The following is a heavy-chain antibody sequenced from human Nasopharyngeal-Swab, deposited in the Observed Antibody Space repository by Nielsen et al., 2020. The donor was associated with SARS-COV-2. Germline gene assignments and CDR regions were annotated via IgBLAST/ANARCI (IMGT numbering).Heavy chain of an antibody. D-gene: IGHD1-7*01. CDR1: RGTFSSYA. CDR3: ARAADKLRASVSPNYGMDV. CDR2: IIPILGIA. V-gene: IGHV1-69*10. Sequence: SVKVSCKASRGTFSSYAISWVRQAPGQGLEGMGGIIPILGIANYAQKFQGRVTITADKSTSTAYMELSSLRSEDTAVYYCARAADKLRASVSPNYGMDVWGQGTTVTASS. J-gene: IGHJ6*02.